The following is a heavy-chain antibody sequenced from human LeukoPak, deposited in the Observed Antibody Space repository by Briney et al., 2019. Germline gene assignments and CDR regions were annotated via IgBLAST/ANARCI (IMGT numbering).Heavy chain of an antibody. CDR1: GYTFTSYD. V-gene: IGHV1-8*01. Sequence: VPSVKVSCKASGYTFTSYDINWVRQATGQGLEWMGWMNPNRGNTGYAQKFQGRVTMTRNTSISTAYMELSSLRSEDTAVYYCARGGMRGIFGVVTSNWFDPWGQGTLVTVSS. CDR2: MNPNRGNT. J-gene: IGHJ5*02. D-gene: IGHD3-3*01. CDR3: ARGGMRGIFGVVTSNWFDP.